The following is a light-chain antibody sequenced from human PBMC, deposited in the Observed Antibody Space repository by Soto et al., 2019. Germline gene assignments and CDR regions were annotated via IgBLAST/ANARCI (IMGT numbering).Light chain of an antibody. Sequence: DIPLTQSPSFLSASVGDRVTITCRTSQDISSYLAWYQQKPGKAPQLLISAASTLQSGVPSRFSGSGSGTEFTLTNSSLQPEDFATYYCQQLKSYPLSFGGGTKVEI. CDR1: QDISSY. V-gene: IGKV1-9*01. CDR3: QQLKSYPLS. J-gene: IGKJ4*01. CDR2: AAS.